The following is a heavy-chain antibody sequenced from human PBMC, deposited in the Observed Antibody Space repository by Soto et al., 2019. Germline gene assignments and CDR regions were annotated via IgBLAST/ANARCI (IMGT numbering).Heavy chain of an antibody. CDR3: ATSILATIADDWFDP. CDR1: GNTLVELA. V-gene: IGHV1-24*01. J-gene: IGHJ5*02. Sequence: QVHLVQSGAEVKKPGASVTVSCKVSGNTLVELAIHWVRQAPGKGLEWMGGFDPEDGETIYAQKFQGRVSMTEDTATDTAYSELSSLRSDDTVVYYCATSILATIADDWFDPWGQGTLVTVSS. D-gene: IGHD5-12*01. CDR2: FDPEDGET.